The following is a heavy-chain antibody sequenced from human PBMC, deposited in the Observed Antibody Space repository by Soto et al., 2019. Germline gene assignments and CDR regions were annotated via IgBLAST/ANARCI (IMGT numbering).Heavy chain of an antibody. CDR3: ATGRIVVVGSRAYYGMDV. Sequence: QLQLAQSGADVKKAGSSVKVSCKASGGTLSNSAFSWVRQAPGQGLEWMGGIIPVFGIVNYAQKFQDRGTITADEATRTAYMELRSLRSEDTAVYFCATGRIVVVGSRAYYGMDVWGQGTTVTV. V-gene: IGHV1-69*19. CDR2: IIPVFGIV. J-gene: IGHJ6*02. CDR1: GGTLSNSA. D-gene: IGHD3-22*01.